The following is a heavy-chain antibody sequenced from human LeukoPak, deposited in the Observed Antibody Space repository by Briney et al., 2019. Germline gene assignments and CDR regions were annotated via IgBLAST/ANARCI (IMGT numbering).Heavy chain of an antibody. J-gene: IGHJ6*02. CDR2: ISYDGSNK. CDR3: ARTNDYGDYYGMDV. V-gene: IGHV3-30*03. D-gene: IGHD4-17*01. Sequence: GRSLRLSCAASGFTFSSYGMHWVRQAPGKGLEWVAVISYDGSNKYYADSVKGRFTISRDNSKNTLYLHMNSLRAEDTAVYYCARTNDYGDYYGMDVWGQGTTVTVSS. CDR1: GFTFSSYG.